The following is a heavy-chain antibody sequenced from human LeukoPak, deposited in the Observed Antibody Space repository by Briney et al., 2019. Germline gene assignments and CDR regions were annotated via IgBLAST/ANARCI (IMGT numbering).Heavy chain of an antibody. V-gene: IGHV4-39*01. CDR1: GGSISSGDFD. J-gene: IGHJ4*02. Sequence: SETLSLTCIVSGGSISSGDFDWDWIRRPPGKGLEWFGRIFNSVTTHYNPSLNTRVTVSADKPRNQFSLRLSSVTAADKAVYYCARRPKHTDQIDYWGQGTLVTVSS. CDR3: ARRPKHTDQIDY. CDR2: IFNSVTT.